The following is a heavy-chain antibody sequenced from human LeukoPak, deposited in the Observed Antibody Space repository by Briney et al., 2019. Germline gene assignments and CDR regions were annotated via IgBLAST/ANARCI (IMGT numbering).Heavy chain of an antibody. CDR2: ISGSGGST. V-gene: IGHV3-23*01. Sequence: GGSLRLSCAASGFTFSIYAMSWVRQAPGKGLEWVSAISGSGGSTYYADSVKGRFTISRDNSKNMLYLQMNSLRAEDTAVYYCANGYDYGDPHDYWGQGTLVTVSS. D-gene: IGHD4-17*01. J-gene: IGHJ4*02. CDR1: GFTFSIYA. CDR3: ANGYDYGDPHDY.